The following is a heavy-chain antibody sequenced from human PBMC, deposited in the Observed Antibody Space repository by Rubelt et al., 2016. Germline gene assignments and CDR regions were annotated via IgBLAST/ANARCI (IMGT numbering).Heavy chain of an antibody. V-gene: IGHV3-33*01. CDR3: ARSPRYDFEDNWFDP. D-gene: IGHD3-3*01. CDR2: IWYDGSNK. CDR1: GFTFSSYG. J-gene: IGHJ5*02. Sequence: GGVVQPGRSLRLSCAASGFTFSSYGMHWVRQAPGMGLEWVAVIWYDGSNKYYADSVKGRFTISRDNSKNTLYLQMNSLRAEDTAVYYCARSPRYDFEDNWFDPWGQGTLVTVSS.